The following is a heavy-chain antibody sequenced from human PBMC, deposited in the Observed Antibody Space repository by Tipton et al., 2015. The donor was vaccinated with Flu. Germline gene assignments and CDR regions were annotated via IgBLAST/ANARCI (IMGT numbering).Heavy chain of an antibody. J-gene: IGHJ5*02. CDR1: GDYISSRYF. CDR2: VHRSGSP. CDR3: ARRDYSNYVSEPKSWFET. D-gene: IGHD6-13*01. V-gene: IGHV4-38-2*01. Sequence: LRLSCSVSGDYISSRYFWGWIRQPPGKGLEWIGNVHRSGSPYYNPSLRSRVSMTVDGAKNQFSLRLASVTASDTAVYHCARRDYSNYVSEPKSWFETWGQGTLVTVSS.